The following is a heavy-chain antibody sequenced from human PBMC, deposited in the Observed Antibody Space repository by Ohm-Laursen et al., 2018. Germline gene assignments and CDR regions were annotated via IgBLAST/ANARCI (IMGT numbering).Heavy chain of an antibody. Sequence: GASVKVSCKASGYTFTSYYTHWVRQPPGQGLEWMGIINPSGGSTSYEQKFQGRVTMTRDTSTSTVYMELSSLRSEDTAVYYRARDAGSGYDLGDYWGQGTLVTVSS. CDR2: INPSGGST. V-gene: IGHV1-46*01. D-gene: IGHD5-12*01. CDR1: GYTFTSYY. CDR3: ARDAGSGYDLGDY. J-gene: IGHJ4*02.